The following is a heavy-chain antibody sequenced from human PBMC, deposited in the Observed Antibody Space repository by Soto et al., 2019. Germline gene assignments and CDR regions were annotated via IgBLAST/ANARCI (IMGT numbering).Heavy chain of an antibody. V-gene: IGHV3-11*04. D-gene: IGHD3-3*01. Sequence: PGGSLRLSCAASGFTFCDYYMNWVRQAPGKGLEWVSSINSRSTIYYADSVKGRFTISRDNAKNSLYLQMNSLRAEDTAVYYCARDRRITIFGDYYYYYDMDVWGQGTTVTVSS. CDR3: ARDRRITIFGDYYYYYDMDV. CDR1: GFTFCDYY. J-gene: IGHJ6*02. CDR2: INSRSTI.